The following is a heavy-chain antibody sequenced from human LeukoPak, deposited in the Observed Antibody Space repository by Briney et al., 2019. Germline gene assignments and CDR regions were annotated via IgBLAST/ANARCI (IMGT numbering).Heavy chain of an antibody. J-gene: IGHJ6*03. CDR1: GGSISSSNW. Sequence: SETLSLTCTVSGGSISSSNWWSWVRQPPGKGLAWIGEINHSGSTNYNPSLKSRVTISVDTSKNQFSLKLSSVTAADTAVYYCARLSGGWYAARHPPAGVDYYYYMDVWGKGTTVTISS. V-gene: IGHV4-4*02. CDR3: ARLSGGWYAARHPPAGVDYYYYMDV. D-gene: IGHD6-19*01. CDR2: INHSGST.